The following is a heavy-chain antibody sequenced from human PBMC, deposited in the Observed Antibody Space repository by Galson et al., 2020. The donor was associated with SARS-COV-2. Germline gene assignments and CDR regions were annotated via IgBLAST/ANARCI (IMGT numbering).Heavy chain of an antibody. CDR2: IGYDGRNT. CDR3: ARVSCSGSSCYTYYYFSGLDV. J-gene: IGHJ6*02. D-gene: IGHD2-2*02. Sequence: SLKISCAASGFPLRGHNLNWVSQAPCKGLEWVAVIGYDGRNTHYADSVKGHFTISRDNSKSRLYLEVSSLRGDDTGIYYCARVSCSGSSCYTYYYFSGLDVWGQGTTVIVSS. CDR1: GFPLRGHN. V-gene: IGHV3-30*03.